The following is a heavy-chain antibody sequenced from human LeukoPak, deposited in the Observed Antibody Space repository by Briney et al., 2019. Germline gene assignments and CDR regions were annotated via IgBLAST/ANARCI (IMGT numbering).Heavy chain of an antibody. Sequence: SETLSLTCAVYGGSFSDYFWGWIRQPPGKGLEWIWEINHSGRTYYNPSLKSRVTISVDTSKNQFSLNLSSVTAADTAAYYCARDVVVVPAAIHYGMDVWGQGTTVTVSS. CDR2: INHSGRT. V-gene: IGHV4-34*01. CDR1: GGSFSDYF. CDR3: ARDVVVVPAAIHYGMDV. J-gene: IGHJ6*02. D-gene: IGHD2-2*01.